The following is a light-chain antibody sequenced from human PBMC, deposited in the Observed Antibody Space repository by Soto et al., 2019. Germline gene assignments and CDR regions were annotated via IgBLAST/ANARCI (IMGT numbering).Light chain of an antibody. CDR2: GAS. J-gene: IGKJ1*01. CDR3: QQYNNWPPT. CDR1: QSVSSN. Sequence: EIVMTQSPATLSVSPGERATLSCRASQSVSSNLAWYQQKPGQAPRLLIYGASTRATGIPARFSGSGSGTEFTLTINSLQSEDFAVYCCQQYNNWPPTFGQGTKVDIK. V-gene: IGKV3-15*01.